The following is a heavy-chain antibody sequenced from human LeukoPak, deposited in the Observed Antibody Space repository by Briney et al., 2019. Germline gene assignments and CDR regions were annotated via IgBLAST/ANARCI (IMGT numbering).Heavy chain of an antibody. CDR2: IYYSGST. Sequence: PSETLSLTCTVSGGSISSYYWSWIRQPPGKGLEWIGYIYYSGSTNYNPSLKSRVTISVDTSKNQFSLKLSSVTAADTAVYYCARDRDGSGAYDYWGQGTLVTVSS. CDR3: ARDRDGSGAYDY. CDR1: GGSISSYY. V-gene: IGHV4-59*12. J-gene: IGHJ4*02. D-gene: IGHD3-10*01.